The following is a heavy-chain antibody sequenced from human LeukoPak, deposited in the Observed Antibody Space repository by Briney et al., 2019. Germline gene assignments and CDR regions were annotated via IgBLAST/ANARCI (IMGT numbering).Heavy chain of an antibody. J-gene: IGHJ6*03. CDR2: MNPNTGDT. D-gene: IGHD3-3*01. CDR3: ARLGLEWFHYYYLDV. CDR1: GYSFTTYD. Sequence: ASVKVSCKASGYSFTTYDINWVRQSPEQGLEWMGWMNPNTGDTGYAQKFEGRVTMTRDTSISTAYMELSSLTSEDTAIYYCARLGLEWFHYYYLDVWGKGTAVTVS. V-gene: IGHV1-8*02.